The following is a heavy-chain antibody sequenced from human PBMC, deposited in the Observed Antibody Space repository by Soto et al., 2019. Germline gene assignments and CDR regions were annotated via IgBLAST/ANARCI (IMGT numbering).Heavy chain of an antibody. V-gene: IGHV3-11*01. Sequence: GGSLRLSCAASGFTFSDYYMSWIRQAPGKGLEWVPYISSSGSTIYYADSVKGRFTISRDNAKNSLYLQMNSLRAEDTAVYYCARYGVRASYCGGDCYYYYYYGMDVWGQGTTVTVSS. CDR1: GFTFSDYY. CDR3: ARYGVRASYCGGDCYYYYYYGMDV. D-gene: IGHD2-21*02. CDR2: ISSSGSTI. J-gene: IGHJ6*02.